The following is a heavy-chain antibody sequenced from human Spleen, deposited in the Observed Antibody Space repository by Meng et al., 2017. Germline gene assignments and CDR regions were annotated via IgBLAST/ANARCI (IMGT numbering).Heavy chain of an antibody. D-gene: IGHD3-3*01. CDR1: GFTFRSYG. V-gene: IGHV3-33*01. Sequence: GGSLRLSCAASGFTFRSYGMHWVRQAPGKGLEWVAIIWYDGSNKYHGDSVKGRFTISRDNAKNTLYLQMNSLRADDTAVYYCARDLGWVLFDYWGQGALVTVSS. CDR3: ARDLGWVLFDY. CDR2: IWYDGSNK. J-gene: IGHJ4*02.